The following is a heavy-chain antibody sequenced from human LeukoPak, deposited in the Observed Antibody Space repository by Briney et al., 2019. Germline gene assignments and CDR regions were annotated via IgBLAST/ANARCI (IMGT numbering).Heavy chain of an antibody. Sequence: GESLKISCKASGYSFTNHWIAWVRQMPGKGLEWMGIIYPGDSDANYSPSFEGQVTISADKSISTAYLQWSGLKAADTAMYYCARQVSGLPRHSDYWGQGTLVTVSS. J-gene: IGHJ4*02. V-gene: IGHV5-51*01. D-gene: IGHD3-22*01. CDR1: GYSFTNHW. CDR2: IYPGDSDA. CDR3: ARQVSGLPRHSDY.